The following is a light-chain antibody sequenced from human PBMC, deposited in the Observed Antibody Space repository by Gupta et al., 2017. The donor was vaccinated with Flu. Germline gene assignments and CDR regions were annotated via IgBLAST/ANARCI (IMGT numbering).Light chain of an antibody. CDR3: QQYYGTPT. J-gene: IGKJ4*01. CDR2: WAS. Sequence: DIVMTQSPDSLAVSLGERATFNCKSSQTILYSSTTKNFLGWYQQKPGQPPRLLIYWASTRESGVPDRFSASGSGTDFTLTISSLQAEDVAVYYCQQYYGTPTFGGGTKVEIK. CDR1: QTILYSSTTKNF. V-gene: IGKV4-1*01.